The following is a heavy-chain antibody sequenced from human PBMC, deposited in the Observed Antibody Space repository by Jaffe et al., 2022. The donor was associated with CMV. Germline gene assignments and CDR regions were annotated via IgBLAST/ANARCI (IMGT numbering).Heavy chain of an antibody. CDR2: ISWDGGST. CDR1: GFTFDDYT. V-gene: IGHV3-43*01. Sequence: EVQLVESGGVVVQPGGSLRLSCAASGFTFDDYTMHWVRQAPGKGLEWVSLISWDGGSTYYADSVKGRFTISRDNSKNSLYLQMNSLRTEDTALYYCAKDHLRYFDWSYFDYWGQGTLVTVSS. J-gene: IGHJ4*02. CDR3: AKDHLRYFDWSYFDY. D-gene: IGHD3-9*01.